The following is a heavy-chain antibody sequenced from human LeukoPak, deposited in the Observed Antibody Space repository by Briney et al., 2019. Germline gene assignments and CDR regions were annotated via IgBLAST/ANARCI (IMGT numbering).Heavy chain of an antibody. Sequence: GGSLRLSCGASGFTFSSYAMSWVRQAPGKGLEWVSAISGSGGSTYYADSVKGRFTISRDNSKNTLYLQMNSLRAEDTAVYYCAKDGPTPLDSSGYYSYWYFDLWGRGTLVTVSS. V-gene: IGHV3-23*01. D-gene: IGHD3-22*01. CDR1: GFTFSSYA. J-gene: IGHJ2*01. CDR3: AKDGPTPLDSSGYYSYWYFDL. CDR2: ISGSGGST.